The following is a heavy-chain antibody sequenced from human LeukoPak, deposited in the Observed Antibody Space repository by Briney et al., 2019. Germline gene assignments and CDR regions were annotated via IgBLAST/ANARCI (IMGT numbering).Heavy chain of an antibody. Sequence: GGSLRLSCAASGFTFSSYGMHWVRQAPGKRLEWVAVIWYDGSNKYYADSVKGRFTISRDNSKNTLYLQMNSLRAEDTAVYYCARDRLNWFGPWGQGTLVTVSS. CDR2: IWYDGSNK. V-gene: IGHV3-33*01. CDR3: ARDRLNWFGP. J-gene: IGHJ5*02. CDR1: GFTFSSYG.